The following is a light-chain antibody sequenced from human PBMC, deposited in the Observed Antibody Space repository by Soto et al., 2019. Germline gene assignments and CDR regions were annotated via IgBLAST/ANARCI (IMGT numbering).Light chain of an antibody. J-gene: IGLJ2*01. CDR3: PVWDSSSDHVV. V-gene: IGLV3-21*04. Sequence: SYELTQPPSVSVAPGKTARITSGGNNIGSKSVHWYQQKPGQAPVLVIYYDNDRPSGIPERFSGSNSGNTATLTISRVEAGDEADYYCPVWDSSSDHVVFGGGTKLTVL. CDR2: YDN. CDR1: NIGSKS.